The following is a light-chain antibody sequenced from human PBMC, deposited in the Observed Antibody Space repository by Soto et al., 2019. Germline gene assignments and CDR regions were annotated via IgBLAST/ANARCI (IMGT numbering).Light chain of an antibody. Sequence: DIQMTQSPSSVAASVGDRVILTCRERQDIGNLLAWYQQKPGKAPKLLIYFGSNLQTGVPARFSGIGSGTDFTLTISSLQPEDLATYYCQQADSFPLTFCRGTRVEIK. J-gene: IGKJ4*01. CDR3: QQADSFPLT. V-gene: IGKV1-12*01. CDR1: QDIGNL. CDR2: FGS.